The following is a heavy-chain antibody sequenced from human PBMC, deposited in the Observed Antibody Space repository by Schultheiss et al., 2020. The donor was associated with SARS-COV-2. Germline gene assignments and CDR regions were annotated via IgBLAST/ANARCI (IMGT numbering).Heavy chain of an antibody. D-gene: IGHD3-22*01. CDR3: AIPYYYDSSGYGLFDY. CDR1: GFTFSSYG. Sequence: GSLRLSCAASGFTFSSYGMHWVRQAPGKGLEWVAVISHDGSNKYYADSVKGRFTISRDNSKNTLYLQMNSLRAEDTAVYYCAIPYYYDSSGYGLFDYWGQGTLVTVSS. CDR2: ISHDGSNK. V-gene: IGHV3-30*19. J-gene: IGHJ4*02.